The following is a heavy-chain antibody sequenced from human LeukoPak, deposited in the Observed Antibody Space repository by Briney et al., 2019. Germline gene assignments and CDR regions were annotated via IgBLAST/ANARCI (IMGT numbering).Heavy chain of an antibody. D-gene: IGHD6-19*01. CDR3: ARASLRSSGWYPYYYYGMDV. CDR1: GGSFSGYY. V-gene: IGHV4-34*01. Sequence: SETLSLTCAGYGGSFSGYYWSWIRQPPGKGLEWIGEINHSGSTNYNPSLKSRVTISVDTSKNQFSLKLSSVTAADTAVYYCARASLRSSGWYPYYYYGMDVWGQGTTVTVSS. J-gene: IGHJ6*02. CDR2: INHSGST.